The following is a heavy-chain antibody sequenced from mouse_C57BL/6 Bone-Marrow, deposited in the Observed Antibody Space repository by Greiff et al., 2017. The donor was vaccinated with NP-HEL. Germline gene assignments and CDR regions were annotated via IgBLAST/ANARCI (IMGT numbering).Heavy chain of an antibody. Sequence: QVQLKESGAELVRPGASVTLSCKASGYTFTDYEMHWVKQTPVHGLEWIGAIDPETGGTAYNQKFKGKAILTADKSSSTAYMELRSLTSEDSAVYYCTRGYGYDVGYFDVWGTGTTVTVSS. V-gene: IGHV1-15*01. CDR3: TRGYGYDVGYFDV. J-gene: IGHJ1*03. CDR1: GYTFTDYE. D-gene: IGHD2-2*01. CDR2: IDPETGGT.